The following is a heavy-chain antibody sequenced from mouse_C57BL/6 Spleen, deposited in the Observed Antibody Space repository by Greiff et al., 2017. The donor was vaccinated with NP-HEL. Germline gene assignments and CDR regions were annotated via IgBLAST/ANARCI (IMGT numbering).Heavy chain of an antibody. Sequence: QVQLKQSGAELVKSGASVKISCKASGYAFSSYWMNWVKQRPGKGLEWIGQIYPGDGDTNYNGKFKGKVTLTADNSSSTAYMQLSSLTSEDSAVCLCARRGGVVVDYWGQGATLTVSS. V-gene: IGHV1-80*01. CDR3: ARRGGVVVDY. CDR1: GYAFSSYW. J-gene: IGHJ2*01. CDR2: IYPGDGDT. D-gene: IGHD1-1*01.